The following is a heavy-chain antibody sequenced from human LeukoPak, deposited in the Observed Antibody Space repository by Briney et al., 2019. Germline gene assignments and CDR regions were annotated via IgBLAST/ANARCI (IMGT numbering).Heavy chain of an antibody. CDR3: ARQNTIFGVVTSYNWFDP. J-gene: IGHJ5*02. Sequence: SETLSLTCTVSGGSISSYYWSWIRQPPGKGLEWIGYIYYSGSTNYNPSLKSRVTISVDTSKNQFSLKLSSVTAADTAVYYCARQNTIFGVVTSYNWFDPWGQGTLVTVSS. D-gene: IGHD3-3*01. V-gene: IGHV4-59*08. CDR2: IYYSGST. CDR1: GGSISSYY.